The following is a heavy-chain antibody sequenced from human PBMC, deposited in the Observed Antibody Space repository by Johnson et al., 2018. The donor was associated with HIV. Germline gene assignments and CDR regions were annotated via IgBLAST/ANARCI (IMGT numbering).Heavy chain of an antibody. CDR3: ARSMFFQVMGELSSSGTSGFDI. D-gene: IGHD3-16*02. CDR2: IKEHGSEK. Sequence: VQLVESGGGLVQPGGSLRLSCAASGFSFNSYWMSWVRQVPGKGLEFVANIKEHGSEKYYGDSVKGRFTISRDNAKNTLYLQMNNLRVEDTALYYCARSMFFQVMGELSSSGTSGFDIWGQGTMVTVSS. V-gene: IGHV3-7*05. J-gene: IGHJ3*02. CDR1: GFSFNSYW.